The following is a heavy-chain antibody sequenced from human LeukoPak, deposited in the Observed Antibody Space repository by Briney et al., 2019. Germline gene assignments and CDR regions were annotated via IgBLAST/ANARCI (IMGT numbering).Heavy chain of an antibody. CDR1: GYSFTNYW. V-gene: IGHV5-51*01. Sequence: GESLKISCKGSGYSFTNYWIGWVRQMPGKGLEWMGIIYPGDSHTRYSPSFQDQVTISADKSINTAYLQWSSLEASDTAMYYCARGPYGYASSATLGSYNWFDPWGQGTLVTVSS. J-gene: IGHJ5*02. CDR3: ARGPYGYASSATLGSYNWFDP. CDR2: IYPGDSHT. D-gene: IGHD3-10*01.